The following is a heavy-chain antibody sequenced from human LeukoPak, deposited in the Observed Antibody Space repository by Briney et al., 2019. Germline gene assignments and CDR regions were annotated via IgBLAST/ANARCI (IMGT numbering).Heavy chain of an antibody. V-gene: IGHV3-7*01. Sequence: PGGSLRLSCAASGFTFSSYWMNWVRQAPGKGLEWVANMNHDGSEKYYIDSGKGRFTISRDNAKNSLYLQMNSLRAEDTAVYYCARDQLYCGGPTCYRTGDDSWGQGTLVTVSS. D-gene: IGHD2-2*02. CDR2: MNHDGSEK. CDR3: ARDQLYCGGPTCYRTGDDS. J-gene: IGHJ4*02. CDR1: GFTFSSYW.